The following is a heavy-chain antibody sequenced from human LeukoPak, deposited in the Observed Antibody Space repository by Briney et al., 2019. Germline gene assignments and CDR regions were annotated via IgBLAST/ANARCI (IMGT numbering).Heavy chain of an antibody. CDR3: ARDYLVGAPLDS. CDR2: MYISGST. V-gene: IGHV4-4*07. Sequence: SETLSLTCTVSGVSITNYYWAWIRQPSGKGLEWIGRMYISGSTNYNPSLKSRVTISIDKPKNQFSLKLRSVTAADTALYYCARDYLVGAPLDSWGQGTLVTVSS. J-gene: IGHJ4*02. D-gene: IGHD1-26*01. CDR1: GVSITNYY.